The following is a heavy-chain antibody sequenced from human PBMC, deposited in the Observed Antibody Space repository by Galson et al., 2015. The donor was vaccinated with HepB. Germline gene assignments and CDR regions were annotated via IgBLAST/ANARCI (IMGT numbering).Heavy chain of an antibody. Sequence: CAISGDSVSSNSAAWNWIRQSPSRGLEWLGRTYYRSKWYNDYAVSVKSRITINPDTSKNQFSLKLSSVTAADTAVYYCARAVSGNPTYYYDSSGYYSGYYFDYWGQGTLVTVSS. CDR1: GDSVSSNSAA. J-gene: IGHJ4*02. D-gene: IGHD3-22*01. CDR3: ARAVSGNPTYYYDSSGYYSGYYFDY. CDR2: TYYRSKWYN. V-gene: IGHV6-1*01.